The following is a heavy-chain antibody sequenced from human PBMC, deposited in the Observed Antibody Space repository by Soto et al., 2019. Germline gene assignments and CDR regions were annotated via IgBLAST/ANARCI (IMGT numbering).Heavy chain of an antibody. D-gene: IGHD3-16*01. V-gene: IGHV3-30*18. CDR2: ISYDGNYI. Sequence: PGGSLRLSCEASGFAFSSYAMHWVRQAPGKGLEWVGVISYDGNYIYYADSVKGRFTISRDNSKNTLYVQVNSLRPEDTAVYYCAKGILSATIGPYAMEVWGQGTTVTVS. J-gene: IGHJ6*02. CDR3: AKGILSATIGPYAMEV. CDR1: GFAFSSYA.